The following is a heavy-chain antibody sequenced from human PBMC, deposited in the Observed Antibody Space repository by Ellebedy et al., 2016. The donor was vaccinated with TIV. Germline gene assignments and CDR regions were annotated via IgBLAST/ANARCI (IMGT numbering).Heavy chain of an antibody. V-gene: IGHV4-39*07. J-gene: IGHJ4*02. D-gene: IGHD6-25*01. CDR3: ARDFGTSASND. CDR2: FYYTGGT. CDR1: GGSINSTTYY. Sequence: MPGGSLRLSCTVSGGSINSTTYYWGWIRQPPGKGLEWLGSFYYTGGTYFNPSLQSRVIMSVDTSKNQFSLTLHSMSAADTAVYYCARDFGTSASNDWGQGTLVTVSS.